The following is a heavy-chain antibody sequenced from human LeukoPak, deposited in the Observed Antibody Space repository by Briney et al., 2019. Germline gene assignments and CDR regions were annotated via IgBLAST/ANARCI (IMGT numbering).Heavy chain of an antibody. D-gene: IGHD2-15*01. CDR1: GFTVSSNY. V-gene: IGHV3-66*01. CDR2: IYSGGST. CDR3: ARDRFEYCSGGSCYWGFDY. J-gene: IGHJ4*02. Sequence: GGSLRLSCAASGFTVSSNYMSWVRQAPGKGLEWVSVIYSGGSTYYADSVKGRFTVSRDNSKNTLYLQMNSLRAEDTAVYYCARDRFEYCSGGSCYWGFDYWGQGTLVTVSS.